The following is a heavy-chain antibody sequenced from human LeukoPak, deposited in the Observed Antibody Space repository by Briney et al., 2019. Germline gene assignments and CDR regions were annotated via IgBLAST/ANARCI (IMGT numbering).Heavy chain of an antibody. D-gene: IGHD5-18*01. CDR2: ISAYNVNT. V-gene: IGHV1-18*01. CDR1: GYTFTSHG. Sequence: ASVKVSCKASGYTFTSHGISWVRQAPGQGLEWMGWISAYNVNTNYVQKFQGRVTMTTDTSTSTAYMELRSLRSDDTAVYYCAREGDPYSYGYFDYWGQGTLVTVSS. J-gene: IGHJ4*02. CDR3: AREGDPYSYGYFDY.